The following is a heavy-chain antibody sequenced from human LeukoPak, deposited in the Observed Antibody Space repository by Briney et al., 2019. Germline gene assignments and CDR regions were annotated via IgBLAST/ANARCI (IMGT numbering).Heavy chain of an antibody. CDR3: ARRYTGRYYYYGMDV. CDR2: INHSGST. D-gene: IGHD1-14*01. J-gene: IGHJ6*02. Sequence: PSETLSLTCAVYSGSFSGYYWSWIRQPPGKGLEWIGEINHSGSTNYNPSLKSRVTISVDTSKNQFSLKLSSVTAADTAVYYCARRYTGRYYYYGMDVWGQGTTVTVSS. V-gene: IGHV4-34*01. CDR1: SGSFSGYY.